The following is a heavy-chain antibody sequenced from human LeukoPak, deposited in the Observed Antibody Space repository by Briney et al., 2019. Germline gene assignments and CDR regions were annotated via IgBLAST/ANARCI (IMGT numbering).Heavy chain of an antibody. J-gene: IGHJ4*02. CDR1: GFTLSSYW. D-gene: IGHD4-23*01. CDR3: ARDGIFRGAVVTYFDY. CDR2: IKQDGSEK. V-gene: IGHV3-7*01. Sequence: GGSLILSSATSGFTLSSYWISWVRQAPGKGLGWVANIKQDGSEKCYVDSVKGRFTISRDNAKNSLYLQMNSLRAEDTAVYYCARDGIFRGAVVTYFDYWGQGTLVTVSS.